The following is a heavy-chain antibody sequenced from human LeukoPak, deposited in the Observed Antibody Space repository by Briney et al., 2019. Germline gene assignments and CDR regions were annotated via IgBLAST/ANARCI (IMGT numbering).Heavy chain of an antibody. J-gene: IGHJ4*02. CDR2: IYNSGTT. V-gene: IGHV4-59*11. Sequence: SETLSLTCTVSGGSFTRHYWNWIRQPPGKGLEWVGYIYNSGTTNYNPSLKSRATMSADTSKRQVSLRLSSVTAADTAVYYCAGGGYCDISSCSAPLFDWWGQGTPVTVSS. CDR1: GGSFTRHY. CDR3: AGGGYCDISSCSAPLFDW. D-gene: IGHD2-15*01.